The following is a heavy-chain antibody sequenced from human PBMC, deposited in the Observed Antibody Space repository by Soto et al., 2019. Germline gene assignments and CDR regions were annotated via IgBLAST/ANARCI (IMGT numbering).Heavy chain of an antibody. J-gene: IGHJ4*02. CDR2: ISSSNHYI. CDR3: ARVARLTMATLDY. V-gene: IGHV3-21*01. D-gene: IGHD3-10*01. Sequence: GGSLRLSCAASGFTFSSYSMNWVRQAPGKGLEWVSSISSSNHYIYYADSVKGRFTISRDNAKNSLYLQMNSLRAEDTAVYYCARVARLTMATLDYWGQGTLVTVSS. CDR1: GFTFSSYS.